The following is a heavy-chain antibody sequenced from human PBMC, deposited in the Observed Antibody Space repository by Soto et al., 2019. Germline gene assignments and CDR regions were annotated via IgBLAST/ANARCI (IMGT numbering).Heavy chain of an antibody. D-gene: IGHD4-17*01. CDR3: ARGLGREVTTLWYFDL. CDR1: GGSISSSSYY. CDR2: IYYSGST. J-gene: IGHJ2*01. Sequence: SETLSLTCTVSGGSISSSSYYWGWIRQPPGKGLEWIGSIYYSGSTYYNPSLKSRVTISVDTSKNQFSLKLSSVTAADTAVYYCARGLGREVTTLWYFDLWGRGTLVTV. V-gene: IGHV4-39*01.